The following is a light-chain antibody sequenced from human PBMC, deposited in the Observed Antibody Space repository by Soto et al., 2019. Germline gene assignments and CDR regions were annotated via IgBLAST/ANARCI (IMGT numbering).Light chain of an antibody. CDR2: DAS. CDR1: QDVINY. J-gene: IGKJ5*01. Sequence: DIQMTQSPSSLSASVGDRVTITFQASQDVINYLNWYQQKLGKAPKLLIYDASNLETGVPSRFSGSGSGTYFSFTISSLQPEDFATYYCQQYSNLITFGQVRLLEIK. V-gene: IGKV1-33*01. CDR3: QQYSNLIT.